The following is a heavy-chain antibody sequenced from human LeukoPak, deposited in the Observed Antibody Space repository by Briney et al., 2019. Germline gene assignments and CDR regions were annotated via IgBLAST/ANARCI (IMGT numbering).Heavy chain of an antibody. V-gene: IGHV3-7*01. J-gene: IGHJ4*02. D-gene: IGHD1-26*01. CDR2: IKQDGSEK. CDR1: GFTFSSYW. Sequence: GGSLRLSCAASGFTFSSYWMSWVRQAPGKGLEWVANIKQDGSEKYYVDSVKGRFTTSRDNAKNSLYLQMNSLRAEDTAVYYCARDLSEWELLVGYWGQGTLVTVSS. CDR3: ARDLSEWELLVGY.